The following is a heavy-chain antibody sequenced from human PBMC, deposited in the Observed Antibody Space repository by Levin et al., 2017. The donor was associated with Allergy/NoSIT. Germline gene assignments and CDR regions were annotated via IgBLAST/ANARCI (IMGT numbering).Heavy chain of an antibody. J-gene: IGHJ5*02. D-gene: IGHD4/OR15-4a*01. CDR2: ISNNGGRT. CDR3: VKNGDYGELGS. V-gene: IGHV3-64D*06. Sequence: ASVKVSCSASGFTFNKSTMQWVRQAPGRGLEHVSAISNNGGRTYYTDSVKGRFSISRDNSKNTVYLQMSSLRPEDTATYYCVKNGDYGELGSWGQGTLVTVSS. CDR1: GFTFNKST.